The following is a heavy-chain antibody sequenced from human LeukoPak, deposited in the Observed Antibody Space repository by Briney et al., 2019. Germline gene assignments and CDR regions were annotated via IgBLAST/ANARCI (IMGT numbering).Heavy chain of an antibody. Sequence: GGSLRLSCAASGFNFTNAWVSWVRQAPGKGLEWVSAISGSGGSTYYADSVKGRFTISRDNSKNTLYLQMNSLRAEDTAVYYCAKGLTTVVTDYFDYWGQGTLVTVSS. CDR1: GFNFTNAW. V-gene: IGHV3-23*01. CDR3: AKGLTTVVTDYFDY. J-gene: IGHJ4*02. CDR2: ISGSGGST. D-gene: IGHD4-23*01.